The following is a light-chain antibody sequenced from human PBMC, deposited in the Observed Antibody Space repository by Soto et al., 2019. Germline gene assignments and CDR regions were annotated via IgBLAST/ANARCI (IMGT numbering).Light chain of an antibody. CDR2: GAS. V-gene: IGKV3-15*01. CDR1: QNVRSN. CDR3: YQYHLWPPWT. J-gene: IGKJ1*01. Sequence: VLTQSPGTLSLYPKRIATLCCRDSQNVRSNLAWYQQQPGQAPRLLLYGASTRATGITARFSGSGSGKTVTLTIRSLQHADFAVYSCYQYHLWPPWTFGQGTKVDIK.